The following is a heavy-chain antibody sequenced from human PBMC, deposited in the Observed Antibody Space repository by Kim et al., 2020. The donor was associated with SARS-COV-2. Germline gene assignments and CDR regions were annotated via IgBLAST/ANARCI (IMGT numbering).Heavy chain of an antibody. CDR3: ARYLVSDWSLRP. J-gene: IGHJ1*01. CDR2: VSYSGGT. CDR1: GGSITSSGYL. Sequence: SETLSLTCTVSGGSITSSGYLWAWIRQSQGLWLEWLASVSYSGGTYYNSSLKSRGTISKDTSKNQLSLKLRSVTDADTAVYSCARYLVSDWSLRPWGQGT. V-gene: IGHV4-39*07. D-gene: IGHD3-9*01.